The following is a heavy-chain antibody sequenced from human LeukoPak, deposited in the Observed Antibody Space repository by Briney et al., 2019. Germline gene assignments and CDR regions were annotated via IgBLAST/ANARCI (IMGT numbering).Heavy chain of an antibody. CDR3: ARFRPHGYYDTFDI. D-gene: IGHD5-18*01. Sequence: ASVKVSCKASGYTFTNYGVNWVRQAPGEGLEWMGWINTNSGDPTYAQGFTGRFVFSLDTSVSTAYLQISSLRAEDTAVYYCARFRPHGYYDTFDIWGQGTLVTVS. J-gene: IGHJ3*02. CDR2: INTNSGDP. V-gene: IGHV7-4-1*02. CDR1: GYTFTNYG.